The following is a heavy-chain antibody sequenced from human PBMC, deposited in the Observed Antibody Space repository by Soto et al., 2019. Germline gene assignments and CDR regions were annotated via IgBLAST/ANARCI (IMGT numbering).Heavy chain of an antibody. CDR3: ARGSGGYCGGDCYEARWFDP. J-gene: IGHJ5*02. CDR2: IYYSGST. Sequence: PSETLSLTCTVSGGSISSGDYYWSWIRQPPGKGLEWIGYIYYSGSTYYNPSLKSRVTISVDTSKNQFSLKLSSVTAADTAVYYCARGSGGYCGGDCYEARWFDPWGQGPLVTVSS. D-gene: IGHD2-21*02. V-gene: IGHV4-30-4*01. CDR1: GGSISSGDYY.